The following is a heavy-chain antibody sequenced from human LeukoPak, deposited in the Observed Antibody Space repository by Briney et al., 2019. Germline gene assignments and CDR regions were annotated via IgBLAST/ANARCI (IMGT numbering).Heavy chain of an antibody. CDR1: GYTFTGYY. CDR3: ALIAVDGQNWFDP. J-gene: IGHJ5*02. V-gene: IGHV1-2*02. Sequence: EASVKVSCKASGYTFTGYYMHWVRQAPGQGLEWMGWINPNSGGTNYAQKFQGRVTMTRDTSISTAFLELSRLRSDDTAVYYCALIAVDGQNWFDPWGQGTLVTVSS. D-gene: IGHD6-19*01. CDR2: INPNSGGT.